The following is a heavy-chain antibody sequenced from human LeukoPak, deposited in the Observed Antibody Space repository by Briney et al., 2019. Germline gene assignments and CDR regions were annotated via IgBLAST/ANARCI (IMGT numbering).Heavy chain of an antibody. CDR2: ISGRGSTI. CDR1: GFTFSSYE. D-gene: IGHD3-10*02. CDR3: AELGITMIGGV. J-gene: IGHJ6*04. V-gene: IGHV3-48*03. Sequence: PGGSLRLPCAASGFTFSSYEMNWVRPAPGQGLEWLSYISGRGSTIYYADSVKGRFTISRDNAKNSLYLQMNSLRAEDTAGYYCAELGITMIGGVWGKGTTVTISS.